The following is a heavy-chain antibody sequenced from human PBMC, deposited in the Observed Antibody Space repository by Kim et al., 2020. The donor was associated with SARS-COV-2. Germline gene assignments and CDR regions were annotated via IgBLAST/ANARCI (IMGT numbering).Heavy chain of an antibody. Sequence: NPSLKSRVTISVDMSKNQFSLKLSSVTVADTAVYYCARDRRFGEYYYFDYWGQGTLVTVSS. V-gene: IGHV4-31*02. D-gene: IGHD3-10*01. CDR3: ARDRRFGEYYYFDY. J-gene: IGHJ4*02.